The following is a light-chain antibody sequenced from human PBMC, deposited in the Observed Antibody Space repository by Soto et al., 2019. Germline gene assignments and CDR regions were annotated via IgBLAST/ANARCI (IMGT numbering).Light chain of an antibody. CDR2: AAS. J-gene: IGKJ1*01. CDR3: QQSFSTRRT. CDR1: QSISSY. Sequence: DIQMTQSTSSLSASVGDRVTITCRASQSISSYLNWYQQKPGKAPKLLFYAASSLQSGVPSMYRGSGFGPDLTPTISSLQPEDFATCYCQQSFSTRRTFGQGTKVEVK. V-gene: IGKV1-39*01.